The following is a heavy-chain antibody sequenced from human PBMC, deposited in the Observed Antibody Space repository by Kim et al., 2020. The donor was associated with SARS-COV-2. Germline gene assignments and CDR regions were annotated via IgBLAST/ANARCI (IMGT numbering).Heavy chain of an antibody. CDR1: GGSISSSSYY. Sequence: SETLSLTCTVSGGSISSSSYYWGWIRQPPGKGLEWIGSIYYSGSTYYNPSLKSRVTISVDTSKNQFSLKLSSVTAADTAVYYCARDPRSTGLDYWGQGTLVTVSS. V-gene: IGHV4-39*07. CDR2: IYYSGST. CDR3: ARDPRSTGLDY. J-gene: IGHJ4*02.